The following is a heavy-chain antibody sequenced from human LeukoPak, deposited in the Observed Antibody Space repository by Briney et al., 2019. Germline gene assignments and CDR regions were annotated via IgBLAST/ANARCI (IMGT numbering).Heavy chain of an antibody. CDR2: IIPIFGTA. J-gene: IGHJ6*02. Sequence: ASVKVSCKASGYTFTSYGISWVRQAPGQGLEWMGGIIPIFGTANYAQKFQGRVTITADESTSTAYMELSSLRSEDTAVYYCARAPSTSYYYYGMDVWGQGTTVTVSS. CDR1: GYTFTSYG. D-gene: IGHD2-2*01. CDR3: ARAPSTSYYYYGMDV. V-gene: IGHV1-69*13.